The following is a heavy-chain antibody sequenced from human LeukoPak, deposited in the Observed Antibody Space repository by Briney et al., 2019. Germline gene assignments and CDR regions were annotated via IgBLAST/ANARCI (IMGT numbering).Heavy chain of an antibody. V-gene: IGHV1-69*13. J-gene: IGHJ4*02. CDR1: GGTFSSYG. Sequence: AASVKVSCKASGGTFSSYGINWVRQAPGQGLEWMGGIIPIFGTANYAQKFQGRVTITADESTSTAYMELSSLRSEDTAVYYCARARYSGYDPHYWGQGTLVTVSS. CDR3: ARARYSGYDPHY. D-gene: IGHD5-12*01. CDR2: IIPIFGTA.